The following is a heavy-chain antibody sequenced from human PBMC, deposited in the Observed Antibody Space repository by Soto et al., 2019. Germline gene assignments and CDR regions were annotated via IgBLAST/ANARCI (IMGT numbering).Heavy chain of an antibody. D-gene: IGHD2-15*01. V-gene: IGHV1-2*02. Sequence: ASVKVCCKASGYTFTGYYMHWVRQAPGQGLEWMGWIKPNSGGTNYAQKFQGRVTMNRDTSISTAYMELSRLRSDDTAVYYCAKRYCSGGSCYERHFDYWGQGXLVTVSS. CDR1: GYTFTGYY. CDR2: IKPNSGGT. J-gene: IGHJ4*02. CDR3: AKRYCSGGSCYERHFDY.